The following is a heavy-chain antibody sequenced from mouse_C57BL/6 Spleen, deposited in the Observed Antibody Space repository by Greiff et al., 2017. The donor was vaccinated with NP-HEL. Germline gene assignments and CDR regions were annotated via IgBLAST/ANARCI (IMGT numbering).Heavy chain of an antibody. Sequence: QVHVKQSGAELVRPGASVKLSCKASGYTFTDYYINWVKQRPGQGLEWIARIYPGSGNTYYNEKFKGKATLTAEKSSSTAYMQLSSLTSEDSAVYFCASGGSSYGGFAYWGQGTLVTVSA. CDR2: IYPGSGNT. V-gene: IGHV1-76*01. CDR3: ASGGSSYGGFAY. D-gene: IGHD1-1*01. J-gene: IGHJ3*01. CDR1: GYTFTDYY.